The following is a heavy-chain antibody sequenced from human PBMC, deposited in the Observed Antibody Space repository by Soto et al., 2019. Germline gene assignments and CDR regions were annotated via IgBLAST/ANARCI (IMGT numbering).Heavy chain of an antibody. CDR2: INTARGET. J-gene: IGHJ4*02. CDR1: GYTFCNYA. D-gene: IGHD1-20*01. V-gene: IGHV1-3*04. Sequence: QVHLVQSGPEVKKPGASVKLSCRASGYTFCNYAIHWVRQAPGQGLEWMGWINTARGETKYSRKLQDKVTITRDTSATTAYMELSSLTSEDTALYYCARDYNWAPGDSWGQGTLVTVSS. CDR3: ARDYNWAPGDS.